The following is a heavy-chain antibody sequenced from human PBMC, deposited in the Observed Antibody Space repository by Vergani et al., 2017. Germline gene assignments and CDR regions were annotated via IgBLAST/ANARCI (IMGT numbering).Heavy chain of an antibody. CDR3: ARVKGVVPAGIYYYYYYMDL. CDR2: IYTSGST. J-gene: IGHJ6*03. V-gene: IGHV4-4*07. D-gene: IGHD2-2*01. CDR1: GGSISSYY. Sequence: QVQLQESGPGLVKPSETLSLTCTVSGGSISSYYWSWIRQPAGKGLEWIGRIYTSGSTNYNPSLKSRVTMSVDTAKNQFSLKLSSVTAADTAVYYCARVKGVVPAGIYYYYYYMDLWGKGTTVTVSS.